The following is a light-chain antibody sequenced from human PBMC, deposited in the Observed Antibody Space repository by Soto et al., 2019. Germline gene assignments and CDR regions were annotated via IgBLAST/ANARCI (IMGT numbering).Light chain of an antibody. Sequence: EIVMTQSPATLSVSPGERATLSCRASQSVRSKLAWFQQKPGQSPRLLIYGASTRATGIPARFSGSGSGTEFTLTISSLQSEDFAVYYCHQYSNWPLTFGGGTKVEIK. CDR2: GAS. CDR3: HQYSNWPLT. V-gene: IGKV3-15*01. CDR1: QSVRSK. J-gene: IGKJ4*01.